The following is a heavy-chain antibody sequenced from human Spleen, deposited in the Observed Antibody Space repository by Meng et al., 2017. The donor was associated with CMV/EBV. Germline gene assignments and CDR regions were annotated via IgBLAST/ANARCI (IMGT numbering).Heavy chain of an antibody. CDR1: GYTFTSYD. D-gene: IGHD2-2*01. J-gene: IGHJ4*02. V-gene: IGHV1-8*01. CDR2: MNPNSGNT. CDR3: ARRWGRIVPAATDY. Sequence: ASVKVSCKASGYTFTSYDINWVRQATGQGLEWMGWMNPNSGNTGYAQKFQGRVTMTRNTSISTAYMELSSLRSEDMAVYYCARRWGRIVPAATDYWGQGTLVTVSS.